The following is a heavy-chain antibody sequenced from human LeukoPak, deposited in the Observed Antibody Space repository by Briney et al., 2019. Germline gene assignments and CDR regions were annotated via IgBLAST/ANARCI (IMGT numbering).Heavy chain of an antibody. Sequence: PGGSLRLSCAASGFTFSRYAMSWVRQAPGKGLEWVSYISAGGSTIYYADSVQGRFTISRDNAKSSLSLQMSSLTAEDTALYYCARAPAPRHCTSTSCPRGPFDYWGQGTLVTVSS. D-gene: IGHD2-2*01. CDR2: ISAGGSTI. CDR1: GFTFSRYA. CDR3: ARAPAPRHCTSTSCPRGPFDY. V-gene: IGHV3-48*01. J-gene: IGHJ4*02.